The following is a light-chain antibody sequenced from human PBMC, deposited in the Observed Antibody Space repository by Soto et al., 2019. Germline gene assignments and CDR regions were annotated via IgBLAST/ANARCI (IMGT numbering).Light chain of an antibody. CDR1: QSVSGSC. CDR3: QQYGSSPFT. J-gene: IGKJ3*01. CDR2: GAS. V-gene: IGKV3-20*01. Sequence: EIVLTRSPGTLSLSPGERATLSCRASQSVSGSCLAWYQQKPGQAPRLLTYGASSRATGIPDRFSGSGSGTDYTLTISRLEPEDFAVYYCQQYGSSPFTFGPGTKVDIK.